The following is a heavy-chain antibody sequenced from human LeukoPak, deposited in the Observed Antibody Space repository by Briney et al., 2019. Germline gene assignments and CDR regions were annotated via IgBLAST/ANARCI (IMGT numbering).Heavy chain of an antibody. CDR2: IIPILGIA. CDR3: ARTSYYDSSGYYSDY. J-gene: IGHJ4*02. D-gene: IGHD3-22*01. V-gene: IGHV1-69*02. CDR1: GGTFSSYT. Sequence: SVKVSCKASGGTFSSYTISWVRQTPGQGLEWMGRIIPILGIANYAQKFQGRVTITADKSTSTAYMELSSLRSEDTAVYYCARTSYYDSSGYYSDYWGQGTLVTVSS.